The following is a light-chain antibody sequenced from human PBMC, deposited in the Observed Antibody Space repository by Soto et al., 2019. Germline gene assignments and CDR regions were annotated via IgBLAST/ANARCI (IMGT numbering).Light chain of an antibody. CDR2: AAY. CDR1: QSIGTH. V-gene: IGKV1-39*01. J-gene: IGKJ1*01. Sequence: DTHIAQSPSSGFASVDDRVIITCRASQSIGTHLNWYQQKPGKAPKLLIFAAYCWQSGVPSKFNGSRSGPEFTRAIVGLKLEDGVTDCCQQSYSSTPTFCQGSMV. CDR3: QQSYSSTPT.